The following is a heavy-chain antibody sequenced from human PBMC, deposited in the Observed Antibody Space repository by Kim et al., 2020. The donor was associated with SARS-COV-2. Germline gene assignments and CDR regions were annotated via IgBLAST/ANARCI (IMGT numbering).Heavy chain of an antibody. Sequence: SVKVSCKASGGTFSSYTISWVRQAPGQGLEWMGRIIPILGIANYAQKCQGRVTITADKSTSTAYMELSSLRSEDTAVYYCAREGIAAAGIGTDDYWGQGTLVTVSS. CDR3: AREGIAAAGIGTDDY. CDR2: IIPILGIA. J-gene: IGHJ4*02. D-gene: IGHD6-13*01. CDR1: GGTFSSYT. V-gene: IGHV1-69*04.